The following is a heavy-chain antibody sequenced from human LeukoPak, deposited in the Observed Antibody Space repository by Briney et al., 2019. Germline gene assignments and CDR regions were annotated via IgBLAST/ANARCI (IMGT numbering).Heavy chain of an antibody. CDR1: GYTFAGYF. D-gene: IGHD1-26*01. J-gene: IGHJ4*02. CDR2: INPNSGDT. CDR3: ARDLASTSNWEFDF. V-gene: IGHV1-2*04. Sequence: GASVKVSCKASGYTFAGYFIHWVRQAPGQGLEWMGRINPNSGDTEYAPKFQGWVTMTRETSINTAYVEVRRLISDDTAVYYCARDLASTSNWEFDFWGQGTLVIVSS.